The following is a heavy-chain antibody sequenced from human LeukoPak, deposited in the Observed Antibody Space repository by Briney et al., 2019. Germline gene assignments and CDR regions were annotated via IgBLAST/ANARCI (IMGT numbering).Heavy chain of an antibody. V-gene: IGHV3-23*01. CDR1: GFTFSSYA. CDR3: AEDVVVIVAAKPGI. Sequence: GGSPRLSCAASGFTFSSYAMSWVRQAPGKGLEWVSSISGSGDSTYYVNSVKGRFTISRDNSKNTVYLQMNSLRAEDTAIYYCAEDVVVIVAAKPGIWGQGTLVTVSS. D-gene: IGHD2-15*01. J-gene: IGHJ4*02. CDR2: ISGSGDST.